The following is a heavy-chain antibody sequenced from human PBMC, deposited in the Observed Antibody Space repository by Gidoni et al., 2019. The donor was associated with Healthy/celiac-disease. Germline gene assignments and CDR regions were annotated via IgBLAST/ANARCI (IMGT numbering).Heavy chain of an antibody. D-gene: IGHD4-17*01. CDR3: AKDMTTVLTAGWYFDL. CDR1: GFPFSDYA. CDR2: VSVSGDRT. V-gene: IGHV3-23*01. Sequence: EVLLLASGVGLVQPGGSLRLSCVASGFPFSDYAMTWFRQAPGKGLEWVSGVSVSGDRTYYADSVKGRLTISRDNSKTTLYLKMSSLRAEDTAVYYCAKDMTTVLTAGWYFDLWGRGTLVTVSS. J-gene: IGHJ2*01.